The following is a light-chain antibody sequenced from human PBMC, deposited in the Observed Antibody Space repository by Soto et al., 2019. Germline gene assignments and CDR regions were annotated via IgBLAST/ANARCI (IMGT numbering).Light chain of an antibody. V-gene: IGKV3-20*01. CDR1: QSVSSIY. CDR2: GAS. CDR3: QQYNNWPRT. Sequence: EIVLTQSPGTLSLSPGERATLSCRASQSVSSIYLAWYQQKPGQAPRLLIYGASSRATGIPDRFSGSGSGTEFTLTISSLQSEDFAVYYCQQYNNWPRTFGQGTKVDIK. J-gene: IGKJ1*01.